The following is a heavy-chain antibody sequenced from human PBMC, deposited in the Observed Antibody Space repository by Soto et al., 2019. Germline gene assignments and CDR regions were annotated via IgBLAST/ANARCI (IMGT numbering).Heavy chain of an antibody. J-gene: IGHJ4*02. CDR3: AATLNIHPLPDY. Sequence: ASVKVSCKASGYTFTSYGIKRVRQAPGQGLEWMAIISANGGSTNYAQKFQGRVTMTRDTFTSTVYMELSSLRSEDTAIYYCAATLNIHPLPDYWGQGTLVTVSS. CDR1: GYTFTSYG. V-gene: IGHV1-46*01. CDR2: ISANGGST.